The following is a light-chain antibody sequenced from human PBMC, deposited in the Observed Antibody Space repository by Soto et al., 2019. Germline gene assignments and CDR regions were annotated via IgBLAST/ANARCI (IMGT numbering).Light chain of an antibody. Sequence: DIQMTQSPSTLSASVGDRVTITCRASQSISTWLAWYQQKPGKAPKLLIYDASILDSGVPSRFSGSGSGTEFTVTISSLQPDDFATYYCQQYNSFSGVTFGPGTKVDI. J-gene: IGKJ3*01. CDR3: QQYNSFSGVT. V-gene: IGKV1-5*01. CDR2: DAS. CDR1: QSISTW.